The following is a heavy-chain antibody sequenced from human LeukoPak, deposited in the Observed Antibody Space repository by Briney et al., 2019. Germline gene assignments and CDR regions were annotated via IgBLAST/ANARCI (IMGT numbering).Heavy chain of an antibody. CDR3: ARVARYQLLLGNWFDP. D-gene: IGHD2-2*01. V-gene: IGHV3-7*01. J-gene: IGHJ5*02. CDR1: GFTFSSYW. Sequence: PGGSLRLSCAASGFTFSSYWMSWVRQAPGKGLEWVANIKQDGSEKYYVDSVKGRFTISRDNAKNSLYLQMNSLRAEDTAVYYCARVARYQLLLGNWFDPWGQGTLVTVSS. CDR2: IKQDGSEK.